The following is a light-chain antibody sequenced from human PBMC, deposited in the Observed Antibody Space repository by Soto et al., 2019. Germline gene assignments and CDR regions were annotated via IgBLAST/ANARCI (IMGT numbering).Light chain of an antibody. Sequence: IQMTQSPSTLSASVGDRVTITCRASHNIDRWMAWYQQKPGKAPSILIFDASTLHSGVPSRISGSGSGTDFTITISSLQPDDFATYYCQQFAISTTFGQGTKVDI. V-gene: IGKV1-5*01. J-gene: IGKJ1*01. CDR2: DAS. CDR3: QQFAISTT. CDR1: HNIDRW.